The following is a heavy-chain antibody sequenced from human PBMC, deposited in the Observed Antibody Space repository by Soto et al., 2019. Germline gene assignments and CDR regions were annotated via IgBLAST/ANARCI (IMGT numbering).Heavy chain of an antibody. V-gene: IGHV3-48*01. Sequence: GGSLRLSCAASGFTFSSHSMNWVRQAPGKGLEWVSYISSSSSTIYYADSVMGRFTISRDTSKNTVHLQMNSLRAEDRAVYYCARASYYYDSRGYYYRYYFDYWGQGTLVTVSS. J-gene: IGHJ4*02. D-gene: IGHD3-22*01. CDR3: ARASYYYDSRGYYYRYYFDY. CDR1: GFTFSSHS. CDR2: ISSSSSTI.